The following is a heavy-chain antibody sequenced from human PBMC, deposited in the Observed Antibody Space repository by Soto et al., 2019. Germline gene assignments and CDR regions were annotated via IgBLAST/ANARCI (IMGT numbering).Heavy chain of an antibody. V-gene: IGHV4-30-2*01. CDR1: GCSLRSGGFS. D-gene: IGHD2-15*01. CDR2: IYHSGTT. CDR3: ARDRCIGNTCYSGGFDD. Sequence: QLQLQESGSGLVKPSQTLSLTCAVSGCSLRSGGFSWSWILQPPWKGLEWIGHIYHSGTTYYNPSLKSRVSISVDWSKNQFSLNLSSVAAADTAVYFCARDRCIGNTCYSGGFDDRGQGALVSISS. J-gene: IGHJ4*02.